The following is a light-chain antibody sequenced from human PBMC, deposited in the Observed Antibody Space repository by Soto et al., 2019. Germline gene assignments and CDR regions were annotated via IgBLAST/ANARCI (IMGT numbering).Light chain of an antibody. V-gene: IGKV1-5*03. J-gene: IGKJ2*03. Sequence: DIQMTQSPSTLSASVGDRVTFTCRASQSIGNWLAWYQQKPGKAPKLLIYKASNLESGVPSRFSGSRSGTEFTLTISNLQPDDFATYYCQHYNNYSGFGQGTKLEIK. CDR3: QHYNNYSG. CDR2: KAS. CDR1: QSIGNW.